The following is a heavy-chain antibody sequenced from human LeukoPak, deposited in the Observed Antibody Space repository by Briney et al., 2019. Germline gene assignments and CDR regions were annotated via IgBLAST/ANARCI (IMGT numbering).Heavy chain of an antibody. D-gene: IGHD4-17*01. CDR3: AKGPTVTNLFDY. CDR2: TSWNSGSI. Sequence: GGSLRLSCAASGFTFDDYAMHWVRQAPGKGLEWVSGTSWNSGSIGYADSVKGRFTISRDNAKNSLYLQMNSLRAEDTALYYCAKGPTVTNLFDYWGQGTLVTVSS. J-gene: IGHJ4*02. CDR1: GFTFDDYA. V-gene: IGHV3-9*01.